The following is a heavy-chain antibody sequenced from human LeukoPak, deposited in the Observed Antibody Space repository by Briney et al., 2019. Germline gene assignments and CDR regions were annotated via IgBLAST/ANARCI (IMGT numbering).Heavy chain of an antibody. CDR2: IYYSGST. V-gene: IGHV4-39*07. CDR3: ARWDEWFDP. D-gene: IGHD1-26*01. Sequence: PSETLSLTCTVSGGSISSSSYYWGWIRQPPGKGLEWIGSIYYSGSTYYNPSLKSRVTISVDTSKNQFSLKLSSVTAADTAVYYCARWDEWFDPWGQGTLVTVSS. CDR1: GGSISSSSYY. J-gene: IGHJ5*02.